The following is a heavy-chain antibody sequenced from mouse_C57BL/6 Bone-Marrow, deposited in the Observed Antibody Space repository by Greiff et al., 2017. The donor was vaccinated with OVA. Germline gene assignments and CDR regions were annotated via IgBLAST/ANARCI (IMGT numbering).Heavy chain of an antibody. J-gene: IGHJ4*01. D-gene: IGHD4-1*01. V-gene: IGHV1-63*01. CDR1: GYTFTNYW. CDR2: IYPGGGYT. CDR3: ARRDSLTGTNYYAMDY. Sequence: QVQLQQSGAELVRPGTSVKMSCKASGYTFTNYWIGWAKQRPGHGLEWIGDIYPGGGYTNYNEKFKGKATLTADKSSSTAYMQFSSLTSEDSAIYDGARRDSLTGTNYYAMDYWGQGTSVTVSS.